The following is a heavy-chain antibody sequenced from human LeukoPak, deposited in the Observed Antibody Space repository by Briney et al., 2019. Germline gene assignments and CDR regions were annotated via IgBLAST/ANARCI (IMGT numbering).Heavy chain of an antibody. D-gene: IGHD3-9*01. CDR2: IKQDGSEK. CDR3: VPNWLRDPFDI. Sequence: GGSLRLSCAASGFTFSSYGMHWVRQAPGKGLEWVANIKQDGSEKYYVDSVKGRFTISRDNAKNSLYLQMNSLRAEDTAVYYCVPNWLRDPFDIWGQGTMVIVSS. V-gene: IGHV3-7*02. CDR1: GFTFSSYG. J-gene: IGHJ3*02.